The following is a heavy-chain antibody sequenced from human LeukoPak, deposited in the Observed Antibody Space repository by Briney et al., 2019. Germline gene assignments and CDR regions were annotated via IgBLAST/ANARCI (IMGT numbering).Heavy chain of an antibody. D-gene: IGHD3-10*01. CDR1: GFTFSSYN. J-gene: IGHJ4*02. Sequence: GGSLRLSCAASGFTFSSYNMNWVRQAPGKGLEWVSYITSISSTIYYADSVKGRFSISRDNAKNSLYLQMNSLRAEDTAVYYCVSMVRGIGYWGQGTLVTVSS. CDR2: ITSISSTI. CDR3: VSMVRGIGY. V-gene: IGHV3-48*01.